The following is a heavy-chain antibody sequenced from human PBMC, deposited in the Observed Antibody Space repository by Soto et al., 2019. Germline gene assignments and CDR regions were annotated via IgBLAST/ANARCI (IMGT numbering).Heavy chain of an antibody. Sequence: PGGSLRLSCAASGFTFSSYAMSWVRQAPGKGLEWVSAISGSGGSTYYADSVKGRFTISRDNSKNTLYLQMNSLRAEDTAVYYCAIVSPVRVISYGMDVWGQGTTVTAP. CDR3: AIVSPVRVISYGMDV. CDR1: GFTFSSYA. D-gene: IGHD3-10*01. CDR2: ISGSGGST. V-gene: IGHV3-23*01. J-gene: IGHJ6*02.